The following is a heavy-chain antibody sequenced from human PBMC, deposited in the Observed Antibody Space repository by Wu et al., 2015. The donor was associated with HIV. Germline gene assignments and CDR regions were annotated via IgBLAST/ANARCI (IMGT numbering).Heavy chain of an antibody. V-gene: IGHV1-18*01. CDR3: ARDVGTFSTTAKYTALALGAFDI. CDR2: ISTYNGHT. J-gene: IGHJ3*02. D-gene: IGHD5-18*01. Sequence: QIQLVQSGPEVKKPGASVKVSCKASGYTFTSYAITWVRQAPGQGLEWMGWISTYNGHTNYAQKVQGRVTMTTDTFTTTAYMELRSLRSDDTAIYYCARDVGTFSTTAKYTALALGAFDIWGQGTMVTVSS. CDR1: GYTFTSYA.